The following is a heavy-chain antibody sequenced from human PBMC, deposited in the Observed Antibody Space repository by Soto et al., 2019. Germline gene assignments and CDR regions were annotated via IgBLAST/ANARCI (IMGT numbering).Heavy chain of an antibody. D-gene: IGHD3-10*01. Sequence: VGSLRLSCAASGFTFSSYGMHWVRQAPGKGLEWVAVISYDGSNKYYADSVKGRFTISRDNSKNTLYLQMNSLRAEDTAVYYCAKELGFGDRDYYYGMDVWGQGTTVTVSS. CDR1: GFTFSSYG. CDR2: ISYDGSNK. CDR3: AKELGFGDRDYYYGMDV. V-gene: IGHV3-30*18. J-gene: IGHJ6*02.